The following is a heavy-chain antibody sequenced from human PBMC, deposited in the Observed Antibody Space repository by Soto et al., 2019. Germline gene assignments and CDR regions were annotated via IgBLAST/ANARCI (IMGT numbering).Heavy chain of an antibody. CDR1: GASLSDNY. J-gene: IGHJ5*02. CDR2: INHSGNT. V-gene: IGHV4-34*01. CDR3: ARGRGAFDA. Sequence: SETLSLTCAVYGASLSDNYCNWLRQPPGKGLEWIGEINHSGNTNYNPSLMSRVTISIDTSKNQLSLNLRSVSAADTAVYYCARGRGAFDAWGQGTPDTVSS.